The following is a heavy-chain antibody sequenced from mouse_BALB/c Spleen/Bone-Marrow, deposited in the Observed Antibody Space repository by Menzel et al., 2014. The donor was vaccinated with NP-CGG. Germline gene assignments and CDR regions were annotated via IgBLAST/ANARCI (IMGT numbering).Heavy chain of an antibody. CDR3: ARGYDYSSWFAY. D-gene: IGHD2-4*01. Sequence: DVKLVESGGGLVQPGGSLKLSCAASGFTFSSYGMSWVRQTPDKRLEMIATINNNGGDAYYPDSVKGRFTISRDNARNTLYLQMSSLKSKDTAMYYCARGYDYSSWFAYWGQGTLVTVSP. J-gene: IGHJ3*01. CDR2: INNNGGDA. CDR1: GFTFSSYG. V-gene: IGHV5-6-3*01.